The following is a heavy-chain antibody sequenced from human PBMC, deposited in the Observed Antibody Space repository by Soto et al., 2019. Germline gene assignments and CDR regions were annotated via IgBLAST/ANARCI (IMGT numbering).Heavy chain of an antibody. CDR1: GYTFTSYA. Sequence: ASVTVSCMASGYTFTSYAMYWVRQAPGQRLEWMGWINAGNGNTKYSQKFQGRVTITRDTSASTAYMELGSLRSEDTAVYYCARGITGTTSFDYWGQGTLVTVSS. CDR2: INAGNGNT. V-gene: IGHV1-3*01. CDR3: ARGITGTTSFDY. J-gene: IGHJ4*02. D-gene: IGHD1-7*01.